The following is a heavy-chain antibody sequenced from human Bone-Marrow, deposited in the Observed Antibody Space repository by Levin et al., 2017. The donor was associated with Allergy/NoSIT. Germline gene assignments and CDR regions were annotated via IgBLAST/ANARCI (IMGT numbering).Heavy chain of an antibody. CDR3: ARDRGYSSGWYVGYFDY. CDR1: GDSVSSNSAA. J-gene: IGHJ4*02. CDR2: TYYRSKWYN. Sequence: SETLSLTCAISGDSVSSNSAAWNWIRQSPSRGLEWLGRTYYRSKWYNDYAVSVKSRITINPDTSKNQFSLQLNSVTPEDTAVYYCARDRGYSSGWYVGYFDYWGQGTLVTVSS. D-gene: IGHD6-19*01. V-gene: IGHV6-1*01.